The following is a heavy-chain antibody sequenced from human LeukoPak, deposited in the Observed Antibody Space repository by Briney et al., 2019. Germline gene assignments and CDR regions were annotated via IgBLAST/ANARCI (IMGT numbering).Heavy chain of an antibody. V-gene: IGHV1-8*01. Sequence: ASVKVSCKASGYTFTSYDINWVRQATGQGLEWMGWMNPNSGNTGYAQKFQGRATMTRNTSISTAYMELSSLRSEDTAVYYCARRHPYCSGGSCYSSDAFDIWGQGTMVTVSS. CDR1: GYTFTSYD. CDR3: ARRHPYCSGGSCYSSDAFDI. J-gene: IGHJ3*02. CDR2: MNPNSGNT. D-gene: IGHD2-15*01.